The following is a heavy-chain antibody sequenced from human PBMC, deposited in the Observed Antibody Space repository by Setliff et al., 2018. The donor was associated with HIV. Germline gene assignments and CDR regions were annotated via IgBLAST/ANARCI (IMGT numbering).Heavy chain of an antibody. Sequence: GGSLRLSCAASGFTFSTYEMNWVRQAPGKGLEWVSYISSSSITIYYGDSVKGRFTISRDNSKNTLDVQMNSLRAEDTAVYYCARHDVVRGAIDNWGQGTLVTVSS. CDR3: ARHDVVRGAIDN. CDR2: ISSSSITI. CDR1: GFTFSTYE. V-gene: IGHV3-48*01. D-gene: IGHD3-10*01. J-gene: IGHJ4*02.